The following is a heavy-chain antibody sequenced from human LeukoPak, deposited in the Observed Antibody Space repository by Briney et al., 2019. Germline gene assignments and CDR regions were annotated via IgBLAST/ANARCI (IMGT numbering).Heavy chain of an antibody. J-gene: IGHJ3*02. CDR3: ARAIFGVVIKDENAFDI. Sequence: SAKVSCKASGGTFSSYTISWVRQAPGQGLEWMGRIIPILGIANYAQKSQGRVTIPADKSTSTAYMELSSLRSEDTAVYYCARAIFGVVIKDENAFDIWGQGTMVTVSS. D-gene: IGHD3-3*01. CDR2: IIPILGIA. V-gene: IGHV1-69*02. CDR1: GGTFSSYT.